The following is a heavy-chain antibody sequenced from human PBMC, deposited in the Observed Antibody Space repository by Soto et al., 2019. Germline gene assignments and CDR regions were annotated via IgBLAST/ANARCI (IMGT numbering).Heavy chain of an antibody. CDR1: GFTFSSYA. D-gene: IGHD5-18*01. V-gene: IGHV3-30-3*01. CDR2: ISYDGSNK. CDR3: ARDRWADTAMVSAFDI. J-gene: IGHJ3*02. Sequence: GGSLRLSCAASGFTFSSYAMHWVRQAPGKGLEWVAVISYDGSNKYYADSVKGRFTISRDNSKNTLYLQMNSLRAEDTAVYYCARDRWADTAMVSAFDIWGQGTMVTVSS.